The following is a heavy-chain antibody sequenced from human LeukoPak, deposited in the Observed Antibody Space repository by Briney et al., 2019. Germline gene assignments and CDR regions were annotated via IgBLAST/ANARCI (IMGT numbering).Heavy chain of an antibody. J-gene: IGHJ4*02. CDR1: GFTFSNYW. CDR2: IKEDESEK. CDR3: ARGKTYSDY. Sequence: GGSLRLSCVTPGFTFSNYWMTWVRQAPGKGLEWVANIKEDESEKYYVDSVKGRLTISRDNAKKLLTLKINSLRAEDTAVYYCARGKTYSDYWGQGTLVTVSS. D-gene: IGHD2-21*01. V-gene: IGHV3-7*01.